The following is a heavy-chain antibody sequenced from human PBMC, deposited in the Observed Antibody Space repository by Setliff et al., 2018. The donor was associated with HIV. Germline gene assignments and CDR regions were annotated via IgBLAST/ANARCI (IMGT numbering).Heavy chain of an antibody. D-gene: IGHD3-3*01. V-gene: IGHV7-4-1*02. CDR3: ARDLKRPNSNFWGGYPIPFDS. J-gene: IGHJ4*02. CDR1: GYTFNNYA. CDR2: INTNTGNP. Sequence: ASVKVSCKASGYTFNNYAMNWVRQAPGQGLELMGWINTNTGNPTYAQGFTGRFVFSLDTSVSTAYLQISSLKAEDTAVYFCARDLKRPNSNFWGGYPIPFDSWGQRTLFAVSS.